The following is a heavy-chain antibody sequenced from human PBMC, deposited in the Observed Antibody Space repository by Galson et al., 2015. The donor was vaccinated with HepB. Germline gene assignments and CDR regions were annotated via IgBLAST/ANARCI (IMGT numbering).Heavy chain of an antibody. V-gene: IGHV6-1*01. CDR3: ARAGQRWHDRLGNYYFDL. D-gene: IGHD5-24*01. CDR2: TYYRARWYS. J-gene: IGHJ2*01. CDR1: GDSVSNNNAA. Sequence: CAISGDSVSNNNAAWYWIRQSPSRGLEWLGRTYYRARWYSDYTASLRSRISINADTSKNQFSLKLTSVAAADTAVYYCARAGQRWHDRLGNYYFDLWGRGTLVTVSS.